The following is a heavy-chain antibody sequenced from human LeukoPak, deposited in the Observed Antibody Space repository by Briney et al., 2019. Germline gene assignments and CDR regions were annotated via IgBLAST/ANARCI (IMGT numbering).Heavy chain of an antibody. D-gene: IGHD4-23*01. Sequence: PSETLSLTCTVSGGSISSGNYYWSWIRQPAGTGLEWIGRIYTSGSTNYNPSLKSRVTISVDTSKNQFSLKLSSVAAADTAVYYCARDNPYGGKRTYYFDYWDQGTLVTVSS. CDR3: ARDNPYGGKRTYYFDY. J-gene: IGHJ4*02. CDR2: IYTSGST. V-gene: IGHV4-61*02. CDR1: GGSISSGNYY.